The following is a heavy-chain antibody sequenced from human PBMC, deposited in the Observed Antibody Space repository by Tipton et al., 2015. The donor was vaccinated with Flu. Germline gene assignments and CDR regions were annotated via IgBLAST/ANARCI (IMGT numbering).Heavy chain of an antibody. J-gene: IGHJ4*02. V-gene: IGHV4-39*01. CDR3: ATYNFGSGTYNAYFDY. D-gene: IGHD3-10*01. CDR2: GHYSVST. Sequence: GLVKPSETLSLTCPVSGDSILYYWAWIRQPPGKGLEWIGSGHYSVSTFYNPSLKSRVTISVDTSKNQFSLKLNSVTAADTAVYYCATYNFGSGTYNAYFDYWGQGTLVTVSS. CDR1: GDSILYY.